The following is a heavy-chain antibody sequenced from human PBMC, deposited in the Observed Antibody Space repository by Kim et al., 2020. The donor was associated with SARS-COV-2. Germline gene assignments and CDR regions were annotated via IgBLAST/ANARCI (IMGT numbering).Heavy chain of an antibody. CDR1: GFTFSDYY. D-gene: IGHD6-13*01. V-gene: IGHV3-11*03. J-gene: IGHJ4*02. CDR2: ISSSSTYT. CDR3: ARRGSSWYSQIDY. Sequence: GGSLRLSCAASGFTFSDYYMSWIRQAPGKGLEWVSYISSSSTYTNYADSVKGRFTISRDNAENSLYPQMNSLRAEDTAVYYCARRGSSWYSQIDYWGQGT.